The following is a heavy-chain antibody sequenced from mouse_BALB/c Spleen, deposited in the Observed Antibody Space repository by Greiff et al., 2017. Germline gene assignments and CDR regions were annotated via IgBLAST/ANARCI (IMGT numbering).Heavy chain of an antibody. J-gene: IGHJ2*01. CDR3: AKRLDY. V-gene: IGHV1-77*01. CDR1: GYTFTDYY. Sequence: VQLQQSGAELARPGASVKLSCKASGYTFTDYYINWVKQRTGQGLEWIGEIYPGSGNTYYNEKFKGKATLTADKSSSTAYMQLSSLTSEDSAVYFCAKRLDYWGQGTTLTVSS. CDR2: IYPGSGNT.